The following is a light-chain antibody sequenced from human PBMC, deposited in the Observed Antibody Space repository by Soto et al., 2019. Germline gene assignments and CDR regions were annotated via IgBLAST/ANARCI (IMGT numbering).Light chain of an antibody. CDR3: HQYSSFTWT. Sequence: DIQMTQSPSTLSASVGDRVTITCRASQSISSRLAWYQQKPGKAPKLLMFDASSLESGVPSRFSGSGSGTEFTLTISSLQPDDFATYYCHQYSSFTWTFGQGTKVDIK. CDR1: QSISSR. J-gene: IGKJ1*01. CDR2: DAS. V-gene: IGKV1-5*01.